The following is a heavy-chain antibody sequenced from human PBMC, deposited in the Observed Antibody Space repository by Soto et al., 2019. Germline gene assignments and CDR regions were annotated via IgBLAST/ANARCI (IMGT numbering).Heavy chain of an antibody. CDR3: ARVISSRDEYFDY. D-gene: IGHD2-2*01. CDR1: GKSLSGYY. CDR2: ISHTGTT. Sequence: SETLSLTCAVYGKSLSGYYWSWIRQPPGKGLEWIGEISHTGTTNYNPSLKSRVTMSVDKPKNQFSLNLTSVTAADTAVYYCARVISSRDEYFDYWGQGTVVTVSS. J-gene: IGHJ4*02. V-gene: IGHV4-34*01.